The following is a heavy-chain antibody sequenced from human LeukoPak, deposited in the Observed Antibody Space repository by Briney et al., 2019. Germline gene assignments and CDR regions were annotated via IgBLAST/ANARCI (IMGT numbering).Heavy chain of an antibody. Sequence: GRSLRLSCAASGFTFSTYGMHWVRQAPGKGLEWVALISYDGSNKYYADSVKGRFTISRDNSKNTLFLQMNSLRAEDTAVYYCANQRGRYCNGDSCYFILDYWGQGTLVTVSS. J-gene: IGHJ4*02. CDR3: ANQRGRYCNGDSCYFILDY. V-gene: IGHV3-30*18. CDR2: ISYDGSNK. CDR1: GFTFSTYG. D-gene: IGHD2-15*01.